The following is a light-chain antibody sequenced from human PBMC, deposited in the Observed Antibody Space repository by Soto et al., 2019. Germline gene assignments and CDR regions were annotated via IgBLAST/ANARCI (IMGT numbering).Light chain of an antibody. CDR3: CSYAGTYKV. CDR1: SSDVGAYNY. V-gene: IGLV2-11*01. J-gene: IGLJ1*01. Sequence: QSVLTQPRSVSGSPGQSVTISCTGASSDVGAYNYVSWYQQNPGKAPKLIIYDVTKRPSGVPDRFSGSKSGNTASLTISGLQADDEADYYCCSYAGTYKVFGTGTKVTVL. CDR2: DVT.